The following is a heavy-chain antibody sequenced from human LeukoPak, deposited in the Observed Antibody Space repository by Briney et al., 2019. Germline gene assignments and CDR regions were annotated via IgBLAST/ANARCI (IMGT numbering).Heavy chain of an antibody. CDR1: GRSISGSGDY. CDR3: ARPRIAAAGTGDWFDP. J-gene: IGHJ5*02. Sequence: KPSETLSVTCTVSGRSISGSGDYWAWVRQPPGKGLEWLGRMYYSGNTYYNPSLRSRVTISVDTSKNQFSLKLSSVTAADTAVYYCARPRIAAAGTGDWFDPWGQGTLVTVSS. D-gene: IGHD6-13*01. V-gene: IGHV4-39*01. CDR2: MYYSGNT.